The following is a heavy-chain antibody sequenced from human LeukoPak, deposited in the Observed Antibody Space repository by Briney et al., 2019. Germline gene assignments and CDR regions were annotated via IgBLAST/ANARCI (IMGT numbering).Heavy chain of an antibody. J-gene: IGHJ4*02. D-gene: IGHD3-9*01. CDR1: GFTFSSYA. Sequence: GASLRLSCAASGFTFSSYAMSWVRQAPGKGLEWVSAVSGSGGSTYYADSVKGRFTISRDNSKNTLYLQMNSLRAEDTAVYYYAKVYDILTGYYLSEYWGQGTLVTVSS. V-gene: IGHV3-23*01. CDR2: VSGSGGST. CDR3: AKVYDILTGYYLSEY.